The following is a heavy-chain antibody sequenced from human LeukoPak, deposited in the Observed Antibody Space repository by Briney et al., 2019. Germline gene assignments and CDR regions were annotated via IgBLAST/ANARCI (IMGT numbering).Heavy chain of an antibody. CDR2: IYYSGST. CDR1: GGSISSYY. J-gene: IGHJ4*02. D-gene: IGHD3-22*01. CDR3: ARYAGDSSGYYYVDY. Sequence: SETLSLTCTVSGGSISSYYWSWIRQPPGKGLEWIGYIYYSGSTNYNPSLKSRVTISVDTSKNQFSLKLSSVTAADTAVYYCARYAGDSSGYYYVDYWGQGTLVTVSS. V-gene: IGHV4-59*01.